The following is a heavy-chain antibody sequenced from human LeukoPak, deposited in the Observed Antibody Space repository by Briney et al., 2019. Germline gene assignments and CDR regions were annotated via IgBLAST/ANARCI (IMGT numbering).Heavy chain of an antibody. CDR1: GFTFSDSY. J-gene: IGHJ3*02. CDR2: ISSSGSTI. V-gene: IGHV3-11*01. CDR3: ARVGRSGWYGKAAFDI. Sequence: GGSLRLSCAASGFTFSDSYMSSIRQAPGKGLEWVSYISSSGSTIYYAESVKGRFTISRDNAKNSLYLQMNSLRAEDTAVYYCARVGRSGWYGKAAFDIWGQGTMVTVSS. D-gene: IGHD6-19*01.